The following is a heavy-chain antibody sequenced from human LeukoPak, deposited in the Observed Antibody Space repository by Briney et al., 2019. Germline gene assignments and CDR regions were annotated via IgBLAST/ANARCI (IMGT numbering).Heavy chain of an antibody. D-gene: IGHD6-19*01. CDR2: ISSSSSTI. V-gene: IGHV3-48*01. CDR3: ARARAGYSSGWPDFDY. J-gene: IGHJ4*02. Sequence: GGSLRLSCAASGFTFSSYSMNWVRQAPGKGLEWVSYISSSSSTIYYADSVKGRFTISRDNAKNSLYLQMNSLRAEDTAVYYCARARAGYSSGWPDFDYWGQGTLVTVSS. CDR1: GFTFSSYS.